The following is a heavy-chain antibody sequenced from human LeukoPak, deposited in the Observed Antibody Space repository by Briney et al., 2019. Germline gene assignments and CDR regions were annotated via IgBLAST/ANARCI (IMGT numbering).Heavy chain of an antibody. CDR2: IYYSGST. V-gene: IGHV4-39*01. Sequence: SETLSHTCTVSGGSISSSSYYWGWIRQPPGKGLEWIGSIYYSGSTYYNPSLKSRVTISVDTSKNQFSLKLSSVTAADTAVYYCARTPSYYDILTGYSFGDYYFDYWGQGTLVTVSS. CDR1: GGSISSSSYY. J-gene: IGHJ4*02. CDR3: ARTPSYYDILTGYSFGDYYFDY. D-gene: IGHD3-9*01.